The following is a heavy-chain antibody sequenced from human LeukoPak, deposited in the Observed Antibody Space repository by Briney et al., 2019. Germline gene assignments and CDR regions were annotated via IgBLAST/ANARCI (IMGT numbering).Heavy chain of an antibody. V-gene: IGHV3-30*18. D-gene: IGHD5-18*01. Sequence: GSLRLSCAASGFTFSSYGMHWVRQAPGKGLEWVAVISYDGSNKYYADSVKGRFTISRDNSKNTLYLQMNSLRAEDTAVYYCAQDKYSYGFGPFDYWGQGTLVTASS. CDR2: ISYDGSNK. J-gene: IGHJ4*02. CDR3: AQDKYSYGFGPFDY. CDR1: GFTFSSYG.